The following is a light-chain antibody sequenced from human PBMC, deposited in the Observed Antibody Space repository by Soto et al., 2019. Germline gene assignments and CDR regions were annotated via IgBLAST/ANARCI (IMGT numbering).Light chain of an antibody. CDR1: QGVLYSSINKNY. V-gene: IGKV4-1*01. Sequence: DIVMSQSPDSLAVSLGERATINCKSSQGVLYSSINKNYLAWYQQKPGQPPKLLIYWASTRESGVPDRFSGSGSGTEFTLTISSLQAEDVAVYYCQQYYSTTPTFGGGTKVEIK. CDR3: QQYYSTTPT. J-gene: IGKJ4*01. CDR2: WAS.